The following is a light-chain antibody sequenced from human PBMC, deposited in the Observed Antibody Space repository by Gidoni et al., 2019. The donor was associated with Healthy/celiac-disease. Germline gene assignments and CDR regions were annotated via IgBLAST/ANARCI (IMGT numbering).Light chain of an antibody. CDR2: DAS. J-gene: IGKJ5*01. CDR1: QSVGSY. V-gene: IGKV3-11*01. CDR3: QQRYNWSIT. Sequence: EIVLTPSPATLSLSPGERATLSCRASQSVGSYLAWYHQKPGQAPRLLIYDASNRATGIPARFSGSGSGTDFTLTISSLQSEDFAVYYCQQRYNWSITFGQGTRLEIK.